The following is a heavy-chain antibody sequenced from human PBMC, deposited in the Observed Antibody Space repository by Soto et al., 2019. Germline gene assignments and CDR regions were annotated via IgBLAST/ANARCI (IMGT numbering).Heavy chain of an antibody. J-gene: IGHJ5*02. CDR1: GGSISPYT. CDR3: ARVPGP. CDR2: VYYGGRS. V-gene: IGHV4-39*07. Sequence: PSETLSLTCTVSGGSISPYTWGWIRQPPGKGLEWVASVYYGGRSYYNPSLNSRVTISVDTSKNQFSLKMTSVTAADTAVYYCARVPGPWGQGTLVTVSS.